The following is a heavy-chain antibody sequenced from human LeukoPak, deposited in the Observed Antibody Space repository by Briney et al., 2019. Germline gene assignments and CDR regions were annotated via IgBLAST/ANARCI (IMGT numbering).Heavy chain of an antibody. CDR1: GYRFSTYW. CDR2: IFLRDSDA. J-gene: IGHJ5*02. V-gene: IGHV5-51*01. Sequence: GESLNIPFQGSGYRFSTYWIAWVRQLPGKGLEWIRTIFLRDSDARYSPSLQGQVTLSADKSNTPTYMQWSRPKASDNAIYYCARHRFVRVGPTAPLDPWGRGTLVTVSS. D-gene: IGHD1-26*01. CDR3: ARHRFVRVGPTAPLDP.